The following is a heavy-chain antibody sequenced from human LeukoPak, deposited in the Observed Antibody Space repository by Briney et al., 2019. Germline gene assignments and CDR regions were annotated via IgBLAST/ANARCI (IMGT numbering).Heavy chain of an antibody. D-gene: IGHD5-18*01. CDR1: GYTFTGYY. V-gene: IGHV1-2*02. CDR3: ARRADTAMVIGRYFQH. Sequence: VASVKVSCKASGYTFTGYYMHWVRQAPGQGLEWMGWVNPNSGGTNYAQKFQGRVTMTRDTSISTAYMELSRLRSDDTAVYYCARRADTAMVIGRYFQHWGQGTLVTVSS. CDR2: VNPNSGGT. J-gene: IGHJ1*01.